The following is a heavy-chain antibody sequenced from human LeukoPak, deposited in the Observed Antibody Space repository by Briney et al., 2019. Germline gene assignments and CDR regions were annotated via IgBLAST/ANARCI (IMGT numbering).Heavy chain of an antibody. D-gene: IGHD4-17*01. V-gene: IGHV3-23*01. Sequence: GGSLRLSCAASGFTFSSYAMSWVRQAPGKGLEWVSAISGSGGSTYYADSVKGRFTISRDNAKNSLYLQMNSLRDEDTAVYYCATGDYFEPYYFDYWGQGTLVTVSS. CDR1: GFTFSSYA. J-gene: IGHJ4*02. CDR2: ISGSGGST. CDR3: ATGDYFEPYYFDY.